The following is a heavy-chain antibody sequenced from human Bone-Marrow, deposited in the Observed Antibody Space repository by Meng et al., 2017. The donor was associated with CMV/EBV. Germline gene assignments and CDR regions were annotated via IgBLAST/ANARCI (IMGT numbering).Heavy chain of an antibody. Sequence: GGSLRLSCAASGFTFSSYEMNWVRQAPGKGLVWVSRINSDGSSTSYADSVKGRFTISRDNAKNTLYLQMNSLRAEDTAVYYCARESSSSGWLRRWGQGTLVTVSS. J-gene: IGHJ4*02. D-gene: IGHD6-19*01. CDR2: INSDGSST. CDR1: GFTFSSYE. V-gene: IGHV3-74*01. CDR3: ARESSSSGWLRR.